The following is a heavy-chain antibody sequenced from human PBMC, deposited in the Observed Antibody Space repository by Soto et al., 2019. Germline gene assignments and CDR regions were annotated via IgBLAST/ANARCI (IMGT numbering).Heavy chain of an antibody. J-gene: IGHJ4*02. CDR2: SNPSSGST. CDR1: GYSFTDYH. V-gene: IGHV1-46*01. Sequence: GASVKDFCKASGYSFTDYHLHWGRQAPGEGREWMGMSNPSSGSTSNAQKFQGRVTMTRDTTTSTVYMELSSLRSEDTAVYYCAREGYYDSSGYYYGYWGQGTLVTVSS. D-gene: IGHD3-22*01. CDR3: AREGYYDSSGYYYGY.